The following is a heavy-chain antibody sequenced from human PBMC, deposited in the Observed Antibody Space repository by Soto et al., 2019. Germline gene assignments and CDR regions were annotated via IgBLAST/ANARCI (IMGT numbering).Heavy chain of an antibody. D-gene: IGHD3-10*01. J-gene: IGHJ6*02. CDR3: ARADVYYGSGSYFFSGMDV. CDR1: GGSISSYY. CDR2: IYYSGST. Sequence: SETLSLTCTVSGGSISSYYWSWIRQPPGKGLEWIGYIYYSGSTNYNPSLKSRATISVDTSKNQFSLKLSSVTAADTAVYYCARADVYYGSGSYFFSGMDVWGQGTTVTVSS. V-gene: IGHV4-59*01.